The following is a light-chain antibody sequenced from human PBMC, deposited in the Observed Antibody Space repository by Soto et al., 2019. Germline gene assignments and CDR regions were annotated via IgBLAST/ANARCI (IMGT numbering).Light chain of an antibody. V-gene: IGKV3-20*01. CDR2: GAS. Sequence: EIVMTQSPATLSVSPGERATLSCRASQSVSSSSLAWYQQRPGQAPRLLIYGASSRATGIPDRFSGSGSGTDFTLTISRLEPEDFAVYYCQQYGSSPPNTFGGGTKVDIK. CDR1: QSVSSSS. CDR3: QQYGSSPPNT. J-gene: IGKJ4*01.